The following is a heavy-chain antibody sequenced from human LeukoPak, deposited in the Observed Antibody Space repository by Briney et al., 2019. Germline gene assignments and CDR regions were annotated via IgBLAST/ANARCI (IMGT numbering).Heavy chain of an antibody. Sequence: PSETLSLTCTVSGGSINSYHWSWIRQPAGKGLEWIGRIYSNGNTKYNPSLKSRVTMSVDTSKNQFSLKLNSVTAADTAVYYCARSPPPHLDPYWYFDLWGRGTLVTVSS. CDR1: GGSINSYH. J-gene: IGHJ2*01. CDR3: ARSPPPHLDPYWYFDL. D-gene: IGHD3/OR15-3a*01. CDR2: IYSNGNT. V-gene: IGHV4-4*07.